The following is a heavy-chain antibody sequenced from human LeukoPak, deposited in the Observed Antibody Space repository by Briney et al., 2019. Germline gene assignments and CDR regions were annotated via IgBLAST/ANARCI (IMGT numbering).Heavy chain of an antibody. V-gene: IGHV1-69*13. CDR2: IIPIFGTA. CDR3: ASYPRVDSGYDYDYYYGMDV. Sequence: SVKVSCKASGGTFSSYATSWVRQAPGQGLEWMGGIIPIFGTANYAQKFQGRVTITADESTSTAYMELSSLRSEDTAVYYCASYPRVDSGYDYDYYYGMDVWGEGTTVTASS. J-gene: IGHJ6*04. D-gene: IGHD5-12*01. CDR1: GGTFSSYA.